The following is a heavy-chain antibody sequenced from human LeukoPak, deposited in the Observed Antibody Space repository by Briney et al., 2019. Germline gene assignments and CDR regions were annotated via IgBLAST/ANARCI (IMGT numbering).Heavy chain of an antibody. V-gene: IGHV3-9*03. CDR2: ISWNGGTT. CDR3: AKGPTYSSSSLFDY. D-gene: IGHD6-6*01. CDR1: GFTFHDYA. J-gene: IGHJ4*02. Sequence: GGSLRLSCAASGFTFHDYAMHWVRQAPGKGLEWVSGISWNGGTTDYAVSVKGRFTISRDNAKNSLYLQMNSLRPEDMALYYCAKGPTYSSSSLFDYWGQGILVAVSS.